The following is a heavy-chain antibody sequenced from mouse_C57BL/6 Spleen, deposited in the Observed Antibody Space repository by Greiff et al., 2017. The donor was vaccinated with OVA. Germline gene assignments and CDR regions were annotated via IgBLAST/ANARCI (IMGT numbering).Heavy chain of an antibody. Sequence: QVQLKESGPGLVQPSQSLSITCTVSGFSLTSYGVHWVRQSPGKGLEWLGVIWSGGSTDYNAAFISRLSISKDNSKSQVFFKMNSLQADDTAIYYGARIDQIYYDYDGYFDVWGTGTTVTVSS. CDR1: GFSLTSYG. D-gene: IGHD2-4*01. J-gene: IGHJ1*03. CDR2: IWSGGST. V-gene: IGHV2-2*01. CDR3: ARIDQIYYDYDGYFDV.